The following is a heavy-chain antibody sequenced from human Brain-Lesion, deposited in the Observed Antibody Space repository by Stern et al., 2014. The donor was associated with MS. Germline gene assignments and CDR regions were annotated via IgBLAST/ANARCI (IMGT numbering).Heavy chain of an antibody. CDR2: ISGRGGTT. CDR3: AKWPHHIAVAGTRYFQH. D-gene: IGHD6-19*01. J-gene: IGHJ1*01. V-gene: IGHV3-23*04. Sequence: EVQLVQSGGGLVQPGGSPRLSCAASGFSFSTYAMSWVRQTPGEGLQWVSVISGRGGTTYNADSVKGRFTISRDNSKNTLYLQMDSLRADDTAVYYCAKWPHHIAVAGTRYFQHWGQGTLVTVSS. CDR1: GFSFSTYA.